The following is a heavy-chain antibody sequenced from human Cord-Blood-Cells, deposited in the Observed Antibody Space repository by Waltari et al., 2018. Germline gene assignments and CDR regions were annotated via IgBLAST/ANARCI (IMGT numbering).Heavy chain of an antibody. CDR3: ARDSDDSSGYYYDY. CDR2: IYYSGST. V-gene: IGHV4-31*02. D-gene: IGHD3-22*01. J-gene: IGHJ4*02. CDR1: GGSIRRGGSS. Sequence: QVQLPESGPGLVKPSQTLSLTRPVSGGSIRRGGSSRSCIPQHPGKGLEWIGYIYYSGSTYYNPSLKSRVTISVDTSKNQFSLKLSSVTAADTAVYYCARDSDDSSGYYYDYWGQGTLVTVSS.